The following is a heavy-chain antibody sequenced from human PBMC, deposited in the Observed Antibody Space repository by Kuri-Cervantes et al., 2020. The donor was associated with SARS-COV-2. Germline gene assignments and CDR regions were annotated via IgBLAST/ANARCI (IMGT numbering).Heavy chain of an antibody. Sequence: SGPTLVKPTQTLTLTCTFSGFSLSTSGVAVGWIRQPPGKALEWLALVYWDDDKRYGPSLKSRLTITKDTSKNQVVLTMTNMDPVDTATYYCARVTGTTSCQYCYFDYWGQGTLVTVSS. CDR2: VYWDDDK. D-gene: IGHD1-7*01. CDR3: ARVTGTTSCQYCYFDY. V-gene: IGHV2-5*05. CDR1: GFSLSTSGVA. J-gene: IGHJ4*02.